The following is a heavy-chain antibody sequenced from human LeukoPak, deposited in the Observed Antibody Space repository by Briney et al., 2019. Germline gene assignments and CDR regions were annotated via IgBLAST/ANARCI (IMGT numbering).Heavy chain of an antibody. V-gene: IGHV4-59*08. CDR3: ARHLGRDWFDS. CDR2: IYYSGST. J-gene: IGHJ5*01. Sequence: SETLSLTCTVSGGSISSDYWSWIRQPPGKGLEWIGYIYYSGSTNYNPSLKSRVTISVDTSKNQFSLKLSSVTAADTAVYYCARHLGRDWFDSWGQGTLVTVSS. CDR1: GGSISSDY.